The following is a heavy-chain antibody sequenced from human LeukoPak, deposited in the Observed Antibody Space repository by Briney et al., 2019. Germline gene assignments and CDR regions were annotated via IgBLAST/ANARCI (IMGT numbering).Heavy chain of an antibody. J-gene: IGHJ3*02. V-gene: IGHV4-59*11. CDR3: ARLLDNDSSGDPDTFDM. D-gene: IGHD3-22*01. Sequence: PSETLSLTCTVSGVSISGHYWSWIRQPPGNGLEWIGFVYYSGRTRNNPSLHSRVTISADTSKNHLSLKLTSVTAADTAVYYCARLLDNDSSGDPDTFDMWGQGIKVTVSS. CDR2: VYYSGRT. CDR1: GVSISGHY.